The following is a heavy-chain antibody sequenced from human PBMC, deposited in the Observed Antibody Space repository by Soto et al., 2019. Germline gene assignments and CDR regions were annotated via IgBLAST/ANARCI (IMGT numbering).Heavy chain of an antibody. CDR2: ISSNGGST. CDR1: GFTFSSYG. V-gene: IGHV3-64*01. CDR3: AADAFDI. Sequence: EVQLVESGGGLVQPGGSLRLSCAASGFTFSSYGIHWVRQAPGKGLEYVSAISSNGGSTYYASSVKGRFTISRDNSKNTVYLQMDSLRAEDMAVYYCAADAFDIWGQGTMVTVSS. J-gene: IGHJ3*02.